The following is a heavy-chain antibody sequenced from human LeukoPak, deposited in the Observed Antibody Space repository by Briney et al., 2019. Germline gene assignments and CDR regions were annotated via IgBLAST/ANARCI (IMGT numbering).Heavy chain of an antibody. CDR3: ARDLVTATKGFDI. CDR1: DDSFSSHY. J-gene: IGHJ3*02. Sequence: SETLSLTCAVSDDSFSSHYWTWIRQPPGKGLEWIGYISYIGSTNYNPSLKSRVTISIDTSKNQFSLKLSSVTAADTAVYFCARDLVTATKGFDIWGQGTMVSVSS. CDR2: ISYIGST. V-gene: IGHV4-59*11. D-gene: IGHD4-17*01.